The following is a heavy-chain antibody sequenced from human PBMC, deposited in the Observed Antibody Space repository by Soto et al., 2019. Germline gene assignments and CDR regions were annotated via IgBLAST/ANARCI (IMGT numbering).Heavy chain of an antibody. J-gene: IGHJ6*02. CDR1: GYRFTSYL. Sequence: GESLPISCRGSGYRFTSYLIVLVRPLPGKGLEWMGIIYPGDSDTRYSPSFQGQVTISADKSISTAYLQWSSLKASDTAMYYCARRQQQLADYGMDVWGQGTTVTVS. D-gene: IGHD6-13*01. V-gene: IGHV5-51*01. CDR3: ARRQQQLADYGMDV. CDR2: IYPGDSDT.